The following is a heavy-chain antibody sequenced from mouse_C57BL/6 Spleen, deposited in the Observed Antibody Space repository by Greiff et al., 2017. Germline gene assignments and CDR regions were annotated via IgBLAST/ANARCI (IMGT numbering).Heavy chain of an antibody. CDR3: ARLGQAYAMDY. CDR2: ISSGSSTI. Sequence: EVMLVESGGGLVKPGGSLKLSCAASGFTFSDYGMHWVRQAPEKGLEWVAYISSGSSTIYYADTVKGRFTISRDNAKNTLFLQMTSLRSEDTAMYYCARLGQAYAMDYWGQGTSVTVST. V-gene: IGHV5-17*01. D-gene: IGHD3-2*02. J-gene: IGHJ4*01. CDR1: GFTFSDYG.